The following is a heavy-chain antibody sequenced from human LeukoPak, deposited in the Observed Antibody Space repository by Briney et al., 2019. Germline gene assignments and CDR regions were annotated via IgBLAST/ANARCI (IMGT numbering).Heavy chain of an antibody. CDR1: GGSISSSSYY. V-gene: IGHV4-39*01. CDR3: ASHRWGYSYGLGYYFDY. CDR2: IYYSGST. D-gene: IGHD5-18*01. Sequence: SETLSLTCTVSGGSISSSSYYWGWIRQPPGKGLEWIGSIYYSGSTYYNPSLKSRVTISVDTSKNQFSLKLSSVTAADTAVYYCASHRWGYSYGLGYYFDYWGQGTLVTVSS. J-gene: IGHJ4*02.